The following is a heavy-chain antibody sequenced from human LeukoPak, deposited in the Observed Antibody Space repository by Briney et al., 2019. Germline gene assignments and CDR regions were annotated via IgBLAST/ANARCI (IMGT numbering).Heavy chain of an antibody. CDR1: GFTFSSSA. Sequence: GGSLRLSCAASGFTFSSSAMSWVRPAPGKGLDWVSYISTTSTDTDYADSVRGRFTISRDNAKNLLYLQMNSLRPEDTAVYYCARDWYCSSSICYTDRNWFDPWGQGTLVTVSS. V-gene: IGHV3-21*04. D-gene: IGHD2-2*02. CDR3: ARDWYCSSSICYTDRNWFDP. J-gene: IGHJ5*02. CDR2: ISTTSTDT.